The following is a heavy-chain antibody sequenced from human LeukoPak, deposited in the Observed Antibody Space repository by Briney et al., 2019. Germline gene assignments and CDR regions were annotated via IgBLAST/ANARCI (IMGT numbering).Heavy chain of an antibody. Sequence: GESLKISCKGSGYSFPTYWIAWVRQMPGKGLEWMGIIYPDESNIRYSPSFQGQVTISADKSISTAYLQWSSLKAADTAMYYCARPPSRGYSSSFEYWGQGTLVTVSS. J-gene: IGHJ4*02. CDR3: ARPPSRGYSSSFEY. D-gene: IGHD2-2*03. CDR2: IYPDESNI. V-gene: IGHV5-51*01. CDR1: GYSFPTYW.